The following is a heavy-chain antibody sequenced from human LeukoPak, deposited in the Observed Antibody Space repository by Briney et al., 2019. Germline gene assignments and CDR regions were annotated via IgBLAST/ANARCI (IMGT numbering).Heavy chain of an antibody. CDR2: ISYSGTN. V-gene: IGHV4-39*01. D-gene: IGHD7-27*01. CDR1: GGSVRSSCYY. Sequence: PSETLSLTCTVSGGSVRSSCYYWGWLRQPPGKGLEWIGSISYSGTNYNTPSLTSRVSISIDTSKNQFSVKLTSVTAADTAMYYCASLGTLRSWGQGTLVTVSS. CDR3: ASLGTLRS. J-gene: IGHJ5*02.